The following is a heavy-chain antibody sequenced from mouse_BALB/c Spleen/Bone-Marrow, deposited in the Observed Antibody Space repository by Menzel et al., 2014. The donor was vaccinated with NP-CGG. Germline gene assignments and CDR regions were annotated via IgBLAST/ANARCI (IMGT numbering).Heavy chain of an antibody. CDR1: GYTFTSYW. J-gene: IGHJ4*01. D-gene: IGHD2-3*01. CDR3: ARSDGYYPYYYAMDY. CDR2: INPGNGRT. Sequence: QVQLQQSGAELVKPGASVKLSCKASGYTFTSYWMHWVKQRPGQGLEWIGEINPGNGRTNYNEKFKSKATLTVDKSSSTAYMQLSSLTSEDSAVYYCARSDGYYPYYYAMDYWGQGTSVTVSS. V-gene: IGHV1S81*02.